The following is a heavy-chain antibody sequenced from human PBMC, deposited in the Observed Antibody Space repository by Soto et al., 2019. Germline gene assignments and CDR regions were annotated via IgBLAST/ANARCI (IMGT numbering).Heavy chain of an antibody. D-gene: IGHD5-12*01. CDR2: ISRTASHT. CDR3: TKGGYDLIYYFGMDV. V-gene: IGHV3-21*04. CDR1: GFMFITYS. Sequence: EVPLVESGGAVVKPGGSLRLSCVGSGFMFITYSMNWVRQTPGKGLEWVSSISRTASHTYYADSVKGRFSISRDNAKNSLFLQMNSLRAEDTALYYCTKGGYDLIYYFGMDVWGQGTTVTVSS. J-gene: IGHJ6*02.